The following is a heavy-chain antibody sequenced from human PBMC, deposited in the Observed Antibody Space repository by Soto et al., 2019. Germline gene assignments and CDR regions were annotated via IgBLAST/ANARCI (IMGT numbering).Heavy chain of an antibody. J-gene: IGHJ4*02. CDR3: ARVGEWIQLWLFDY. D-gene: IGHD5-18*01. Sequence: GGSLRLSCAASGFTFSSYWMSWVRQAPGKGLEWVANIKQDGSEKYYMDSVKGRFTISRDNAKNSLYLQMNSLRAEDTAVYYCARVGEWIQLWLFDYWGQGTLVTVSS. CDR1: GFTFSSYW. CDR2: IKQDGSEK. V-gene: IGHV3-7*01.